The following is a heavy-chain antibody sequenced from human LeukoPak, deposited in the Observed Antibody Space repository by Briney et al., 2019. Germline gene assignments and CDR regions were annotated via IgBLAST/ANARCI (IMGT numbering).Heavy chain of an antibody. CDR1: GGSISSYY. D-gene: IGHD3-22*01. V-gene: IGHV4-59*01. CDR2: IYYTGTT. CDR3: GRGIYDSSGYYLDY. J-gene: IGHJ4*02. Sequence: PSETLSLTCTVSGGSISSYYWSWIRQPPGKGLEWVGYIYYTGTTNYNPSLKSRVTISVDTSKNQFSLKLSSVTAADTAVYYCGRGIYDSSGYYLDYWGQGTLVTVSS.